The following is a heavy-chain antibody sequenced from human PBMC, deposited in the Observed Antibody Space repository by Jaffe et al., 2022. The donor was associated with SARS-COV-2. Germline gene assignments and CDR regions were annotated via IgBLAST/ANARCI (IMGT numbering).Heavy chain of an antibody. D-gene: IGHD3-22*01. CDR3: ARDRIHYYDSSGYPYN. CDR2: IWYDGSNK. J-gene: IGHJ4*02. CDR1: GFTFSSYG. V-gene: IGHV3-33*01. Sequence: QVQLVESGGGVVQPGRSLRLSCAASGFTFSSYGMHWVRQAPGKGLEWVAVIWYDGSNKYYADSVKGRFTISRDNSKNTLYLQMNSLRAEDTAVYYCARDRIHYYDSSGYPYNWGQGTLVTVSS.